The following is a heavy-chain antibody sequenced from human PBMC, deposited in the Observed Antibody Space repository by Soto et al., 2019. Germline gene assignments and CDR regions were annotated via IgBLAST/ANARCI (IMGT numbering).Heavy chain of an antibody. V-gene: IGHV4-39*01. J-gene: IGHJ4*02. CDR2: IYYSGST. D-gene: IGHD3-3*01. Sequence: SETLSLTCTVSGGSISSSTYYWGWIRQPPGKGLEWIGSIYYSGSTYYNPSLKSRVTISVDTSKNQFSLKLSSVTAADTAVYYCAHTYYDFWSGYGTYFDYWGQGTLVTVS. CDR3: AHTYYDFWSGYGTYFDY. CDR1: GGSISSSTYY.